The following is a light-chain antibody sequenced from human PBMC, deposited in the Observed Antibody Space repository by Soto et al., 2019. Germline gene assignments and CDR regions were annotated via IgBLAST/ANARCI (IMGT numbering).Light chain of an antibody. J-gene: IGKJ2*01. CDR2: KAS. CDR3: QQYKTLYT. Sequence: DIQMTQSPSTLSASVGDRVTITCRASQSIGTWLAWYQQKPGKAPNLLIYKASSLESGVPSRFSGSGSGTEFTLTISSLQPDHFATYYCQQYKTLYTFGQGTKLAIK. CDR1: QSIGTW. V-gene: IGKV1-5*03.